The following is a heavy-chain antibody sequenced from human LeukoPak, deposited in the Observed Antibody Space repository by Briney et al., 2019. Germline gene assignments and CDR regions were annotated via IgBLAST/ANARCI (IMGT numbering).Heavy chain of an antibody. J-gene: IGHJ4*02. D-gene: IGHD1-26*01. CDR2: IRYDGSNK. V-gene: IGHV3-30*02. Sequence: GGSLRLSCAASGFTFSSYGMHWVRQAPGKGLEWVAFIRYDGSNKYYADSVKGRFTISRDNSKNTLYLQMNSLRAEDTAVYYCAKGSGGSKEYYFDYWGQGTLVTVSS. CDR3: AKGSGGSKEYYFDY. CDR1: GFTFSSYG.